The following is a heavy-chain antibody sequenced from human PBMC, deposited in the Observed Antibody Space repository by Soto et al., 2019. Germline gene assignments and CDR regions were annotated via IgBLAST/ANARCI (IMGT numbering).Heavy chain of an antibody. Sequence: EVQLLESGGGLVQPGGSLRLSCAASGFTFSSYAMSWVRQAPGKGLEWVSAISGSGGSTYYADSVKGRFTISRDNSKNTLYLQMNRLRAEDTAVYYCAKALRVAGSSSDFDYWGQGTLVTVSS. D-gene: IGHD6-6*01. CDR3: AKALRVAGSSSDFDY. J-gene: IGHJ4*02. CDR2: ISGSGGST. CDR1: GFTFSSYA. V-gene: IGHV3-23*01.